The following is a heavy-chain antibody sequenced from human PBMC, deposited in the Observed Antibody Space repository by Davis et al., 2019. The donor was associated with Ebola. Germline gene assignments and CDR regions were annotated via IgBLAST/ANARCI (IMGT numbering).Heavy chain of an antibody. CDR1: GGSISSYY. J-gene: IGHJ5*02. V-gene: IGHV4-59*01. CDR3: ARDSGRGWFDP. CDR2: IYYSGST. D-gene: IGHD3-10*01. Sequence: SETLSLTCTVSGGSISSYYWSWIRQPPGKGLEWIGYIYYSGSTNYNPSLKRRVTISVDTSKNQFSLKLSSVTAADTAVYYCARDSGRGWFDPWGQGTLVTVSS.